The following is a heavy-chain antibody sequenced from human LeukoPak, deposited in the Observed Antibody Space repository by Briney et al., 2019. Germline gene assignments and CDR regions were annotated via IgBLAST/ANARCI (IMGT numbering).Heavy chain of an antibody. Sequence: ASETLSLTCTVSDDSITMYYWTWIRQPPGRGLEWIGYVDHTGSTKFNPSLNGRVSISRDTSNNFFSLGLRSVTAADTAVYFCARGRVSSSTWYSTYYYXFYMDFXXXGTTVTVSS. CDR3: ARGRVSSSTWYSTYYYXFYMDF. V-gene: IGHV4-59*01. CDR2: VDHTGST. J-gene: IGHJ6*03. CDR1: DDSITMYY. D-gene: IGHD4-11*01.